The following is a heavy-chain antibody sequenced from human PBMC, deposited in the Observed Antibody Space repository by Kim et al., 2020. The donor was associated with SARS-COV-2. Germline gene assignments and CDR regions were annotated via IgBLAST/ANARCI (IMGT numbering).Heavy chain of an antibody. CDR3: AKDLSYVEMATITGY. V-gene: IGHV3-30*02. Sequence: SVKGRFTISRDNTKNTLYLQMSSLRAEDTAVYYCAKDLSYVEMATITGYWGQGALVTVSS. J-gene: IGHJ4*02. D-gene: IGHD5-12*01.